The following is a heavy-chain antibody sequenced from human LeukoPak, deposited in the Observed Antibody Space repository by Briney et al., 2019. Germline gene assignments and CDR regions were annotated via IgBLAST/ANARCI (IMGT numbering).Heavy chain of an antibody. V-gene: IGHV3-11*01. D-gene: IGHD6-13*01. CDR1: GFTFSDYY. J-gene: IGHJ6*02. CDR3: ARGAARDYYYYGMDV. Sequence: GGSLRLSCAVSGFTFSDYYMGWIRPAPGKGLEWGSYISSSGTTIYYTDSVKGRFTISRDNAKNSLYLQMNSLRAEDTAVYYCARGAARDYYYYGMDVWGQGTTVTVSS. CDR2: ISSSGTTI.